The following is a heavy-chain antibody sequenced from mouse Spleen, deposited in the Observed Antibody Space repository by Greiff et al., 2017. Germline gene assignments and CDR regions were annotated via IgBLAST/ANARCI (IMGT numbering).Heavy chain of an antibody. Sequence: EVKLVESGGGLVKPGGSLKLSCAASGFTFSSYAMSWVRQTPEKRLEWVATISSGGSYTYYPDSVKGRFTISRDNAKNTLYLQMSSLRSEDTAMYYCAREGITTVVAKDWFAYWGQGTLVTVSA. CDR1: GFTFSSYA. J-gene: IGHJ3*01. D-gene: IGHD1-1*01. V-gene: IGHV5-9-1*01. CDR2: ISSGGSYT. CDR3: AREGITTVVAKDWFAY.